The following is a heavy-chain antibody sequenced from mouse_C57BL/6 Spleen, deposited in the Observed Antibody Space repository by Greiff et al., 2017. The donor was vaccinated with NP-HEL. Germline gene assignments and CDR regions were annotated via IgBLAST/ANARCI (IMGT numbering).Heavy chain of an antibody. D-gene: IGHD1-1*01. CDR2: IYPGDGDT. V-gene: IGHV1-80*01. Sequence: VQLQQSGAELVKPGASVKISCKASGYAFSSYWMNWVKQRPGKGLEWIGQIYPGDGDTNYNGKFKGKATLTADKSSSTAYMQLSSLTSEDSAVDFCARRDYYGSSPYFDYWGQGTTLTVSS. CDR1: GYAFSSYW. J-gene: IGHJ2*01. CDR3: ARRDYYGSSPYFDY.